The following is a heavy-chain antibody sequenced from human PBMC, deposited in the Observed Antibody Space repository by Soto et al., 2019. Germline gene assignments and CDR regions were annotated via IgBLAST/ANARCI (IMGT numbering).Heavy chain of an antibody. D-gene: IGHD3-10*01. J-gene: IGHJ6*02. CDR3: ASQVMVRGVFPLGSYGMDV. CDR1: GYTFTSYD. CDR2: MNPNSGNT. V-gene: IGHV1-8*01. Sequence: ASVKVSCKASGYTFTSYDINWVRQATGQGLEWMGWMNPNSGNTGYAQKFQGRVTMTRNTSISTAYMELSSLRSEDTAVYYCASQVMVRGVFPLGSYGMDVWGQGTTVTVSS.